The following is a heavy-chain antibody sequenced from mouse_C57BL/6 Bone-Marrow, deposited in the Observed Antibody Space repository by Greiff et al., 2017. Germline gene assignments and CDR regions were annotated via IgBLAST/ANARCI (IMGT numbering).Heavy chain of an antibody. CDR2: IDPSDSYT. D-gene: IGHD2-1*01. CDR3: ARFGNYGGFAY. CDR1: GYTFTSYW. V-gene: IGHV1-69*01. J-gene: IGHJ3*01. Sequence: QVQLQQPGAELVMPGASVKLSCKASGYTFTSYWMHWVKQRPGQGLEWIGEIDPSDSYTNYNQKFKGKSTLTVDKSSSTAYMQLSSLTSEDSAVYYCARFGNYGGFAYWGQGTLVTVSA.